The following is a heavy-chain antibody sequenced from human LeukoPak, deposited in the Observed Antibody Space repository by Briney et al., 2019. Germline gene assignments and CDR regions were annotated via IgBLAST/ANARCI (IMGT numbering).Heavy chain of an antibody. D-gene: IGHD1-26*01. CDR1: GFTVSSNY. CDR2: IYSGCSI. CDR3: ARVQGSYYAPYFDS. J-gene: IGHJ4*01. V-gene: IGHV3-53*01. Sequence: GGSLRLSCAASGFTVSSNYMSWVRQAPGKGLEWVSVIYSGCSIYYADSVKGRFTISRDNSKNTLYLQMNRLRAEDTAVYYCARVQGSYYAPYFDSWGHGTLVTVSS.